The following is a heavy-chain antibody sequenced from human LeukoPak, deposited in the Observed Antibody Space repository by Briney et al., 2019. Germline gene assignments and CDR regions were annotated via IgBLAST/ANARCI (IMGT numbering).Heavy chain of an antibody. J-gene: IGHJ4*02. CDR3: ARGGSYFDISGYYFY. CDR2: INSGGST. Sequence: GGSLRLSCAASVFTVESKAVRCAREAPGKAREWGSIINSGGSTSYAHSVKGRFTISRDNSKNTQYLQMNSLRTENTAVYYCARGGSYFDISGYYFYWGQGTLVTVSS. CDR1: VFTVESKA. D-gene: IGHD3-22*01. V-gene: IGHV3-66*01.